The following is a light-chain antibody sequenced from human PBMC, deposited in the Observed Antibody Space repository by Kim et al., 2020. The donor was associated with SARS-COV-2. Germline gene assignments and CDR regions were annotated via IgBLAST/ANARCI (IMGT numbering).Light chain of an antibody. CDR3: QSYDSSNDVV. CDR2: GDN. J-gene: IGLJ2*01. CDR1: SGSIASNY. V-gene: IGLV6-57*02. Sequence: NFMLTQPHSVSESPGKTVTISCTGSSGSIASNYVQWYQQRPGSAPTTVIYGDNQRPSGVPDRFSGSIDSSTNSASLTISGLKTEDEADYYCQSYDSSNDVVFGGGTQLTVL.